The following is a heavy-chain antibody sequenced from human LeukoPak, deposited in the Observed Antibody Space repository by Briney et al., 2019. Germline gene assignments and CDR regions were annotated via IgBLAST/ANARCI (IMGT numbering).Heavy chain of an antibody. J-gene: IGHJ6*03. D-gene: IGHD6-13*01. V-gene: IGHV4-59*01. CDR2: IYYSGST. CDR1: GGSISSYY. CDR3: ARRGLAAAGIPFYYYYYYMDV. Sequence: SETLSLTCTVSGGSISSYYWSWIRQPPGKGLEWIGYIYYSGSTNYNPSLKSRVTISVDTSKNQFSLKLSSVTAADTAVHYCARRGLAAAGIPFYYYYYYMDVWGKGTTVTVSS.